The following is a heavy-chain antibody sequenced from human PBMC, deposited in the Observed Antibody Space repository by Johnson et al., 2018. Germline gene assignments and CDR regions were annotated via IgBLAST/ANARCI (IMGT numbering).Heavy chain of an antibody. J-gene: IGHJ6*03. CDR1: GCTFSTYS. D-gene: IGHD5-18*01. CDR3: ARELGYAYGCYYYYYIDV. V-gene: IGHV3-48*01. Sequence: EVQLVESGGGLVQPGGSXRLRLSCAASGCTFSTYSMIWVRQAPGKGPEWVSYISTSSSTIYYADSVKGRFTISRDDAKNSLYLQMNSLRAEDTAVYYCARELGYAYGCYYYYYIDVWGKGTTVTVSS. CDR2: ISTSSSTI.